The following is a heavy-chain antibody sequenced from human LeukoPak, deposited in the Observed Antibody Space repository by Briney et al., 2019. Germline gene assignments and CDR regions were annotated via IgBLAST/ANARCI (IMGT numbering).Heavy chain of an antibody. V-gene: IGHV1-46*01. J-gene: IGHJ6*02. CDR1: GYTFTSYY. Sequence: ASVKVSCKASGYTFTSYYMHWVRQAPGQGLEWMGIINPSGGSTSYAQKFQGRVTMTRDTSTSTVYMELSSLRSEDTAVYYCARVWGYCSSTSCYRLYYYGMDVWGQGTTVTVSS. CDR3: ARVWGYCSSTSCYRLYYYGMDV. D-gene: IGHD2-2*02. CDR2: INPSGGST.